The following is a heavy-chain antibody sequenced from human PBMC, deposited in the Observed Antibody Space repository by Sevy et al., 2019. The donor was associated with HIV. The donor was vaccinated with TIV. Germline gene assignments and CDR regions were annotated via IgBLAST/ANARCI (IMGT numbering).Heavy chain of an antibody. Sequence: ASVKVSCKASGYTFTSYGISWVRQAPGQGLEWMGWISAYNGNTNYAQKLQGRVTMTTDTSTSTAYMELRSLRSDDTAVDYCARTIQLWPLNWFDPWGQGTLVTVSS. CDR1: GYTFTSYG. J-gene: IGHJ5*02. CDR2: ISAYNGNT. CDR3: ARTIQLWPLNWFDP. D-gene: IGHD5-18*01. V-gene: IGHV1-18*01.